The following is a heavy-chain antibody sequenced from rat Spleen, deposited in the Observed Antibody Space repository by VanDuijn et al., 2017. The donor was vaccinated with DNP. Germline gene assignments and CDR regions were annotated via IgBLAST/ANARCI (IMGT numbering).Heavy chain of an antibody. CDR2: INYDGRRI. CDR3: AREQHFHFDY. D-gene: IGHD1-10*01. J-gene: IGHJ2*01. V-gene: IGHV5-17*01. Sequence: EVQLVESGGDLVQPGGSLKLSCAASGFTFSDYALAWVRQAPKKSLDWVATINYDGRRIYYRDSVKGRFTISRDNTQNSLHLQMNSLKSEDTATYFCAREQHFHFDYWGQGVTVTVSS. CDR1: GFTFSDYA.